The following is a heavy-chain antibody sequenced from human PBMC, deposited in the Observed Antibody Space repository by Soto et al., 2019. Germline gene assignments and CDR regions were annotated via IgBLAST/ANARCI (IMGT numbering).Heavy chain of an antibody. CDR1: GYTFTSYG. Sequence: ASVKVSCKASGYTFTSYGISWVRQAPGQGLEWMGWISAYNGNTNYAQKLQGRVTMTTDTSTSTAYMELRSLRSDDTAVYYCARDITRVVPAAGNYSSSVEFDYWGQGTLVTVSS. J-gene: IGHJ4*02. CDR3: ARDITRVVPAAGNYSSSVEFDY. CDR2: ISAYNGNT. D-gene: IGHD2-2*01. V-gene: IGHV1-18*01.